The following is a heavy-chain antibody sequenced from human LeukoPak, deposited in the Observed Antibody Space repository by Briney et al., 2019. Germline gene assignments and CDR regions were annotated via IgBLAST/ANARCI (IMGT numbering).Heavy chain of an antibody. CDR3: AREGPGYSYGMDV. Sequence: SETLSLTCTVSGDSMSDSYWSWIRQPAGKGLEWIGRIYTSGSTNYNPSLKSRVTMSVGTSKNQFSLKLSSVTAADTAVYYCAREGPGYSYGMDVWGQGTTVTVSS. CDR2: IYTSGST. CDR1: GDSMSDSY. J-gene: IGHJ6*02. V-gene: IGHV4-4*07. D-gene: IGHD5-18*01.